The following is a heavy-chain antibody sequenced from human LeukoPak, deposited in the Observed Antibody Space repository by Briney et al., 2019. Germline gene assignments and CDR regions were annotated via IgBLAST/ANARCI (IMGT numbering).Heavy chain of an antibody. Sequence: ASVKVSCKASGYTFTSYDINWVRQAPGQGLEWMGWMTPNSGNTGYAQKFQGRVTITRNTSISTAYMELSSLRSEDTAVYYCARSAHYYYYYVDVWGKGTTVTVSS. V-gene: IGHV1-8*03. CDR3: ARSAHYYYYYVDV. CDR2: MTPNSGNT. CDR1: GYTFTSYD. J-gene: IGHJ6*03.